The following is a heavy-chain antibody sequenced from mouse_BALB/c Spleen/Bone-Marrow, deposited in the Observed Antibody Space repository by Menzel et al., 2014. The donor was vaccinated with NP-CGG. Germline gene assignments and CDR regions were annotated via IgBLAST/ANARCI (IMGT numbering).Heavy chain of an antibody. CDR1: GFNIKDTY. CDR3: AAYYRYLAWFAY. D-gene: IGHD2-14*01. J-gene: IGHJ3*01. V-gene: IGHV14-3*02. CDR2: IDPANGNT. Sequence: VQLQQSGAELVKPGASVKLSCTASGFNIKDTYMHWVKQRPEQGLEWIGRIDPANGNTKYDPKFQGKATITADTSSNTAYLQLSSLTSEDTAVYYCAAYYRYLAWFAYWRQGTLVPVSA.